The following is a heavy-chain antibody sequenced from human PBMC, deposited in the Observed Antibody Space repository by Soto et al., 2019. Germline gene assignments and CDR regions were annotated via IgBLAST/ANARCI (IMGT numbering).Heavy chain of an antibody. CDR2: ISGSGGST. CDR1: GFTFSSYA. V-gene: IGHV3-23*01. J-gene: IGHJ4*02. CDR3: AKCLWVGLRTAINGFDY. Sequence: GGSLRLSCAASGFTFSSYAMTWVRQAPGKGLEWVSAISGSGGSTYYADSVKGRFTISRDNSRNTLYLQMNSLRAEDTAVYYCAKCLWVGLRTAINGFDYWGQGTLVTVSS. D-gene: IGHD2-21*02.